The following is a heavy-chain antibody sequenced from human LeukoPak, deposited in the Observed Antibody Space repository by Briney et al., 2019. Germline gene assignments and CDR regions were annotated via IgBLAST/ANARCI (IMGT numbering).Heavy chain of an antibody. CDR2: ISGSGGST. J-gene: IGHJ6*02. Sequence: GGSLRLSCAASGFTFSSYAMSWVRQAPGKGLEWVSAISGSGGSTYYADSVKGRFTISRDNSKNTLYLQMNSLRAEDTAVYYCARLESTVTTIRHYYYGMDVWGQGALVTVS. V-gene: IGHV3-23*01. CDR3: ARLESTVTTIRHYYYGMDV. CDR1: GFTFSSYA. D-gene: IGHD4-17*01.